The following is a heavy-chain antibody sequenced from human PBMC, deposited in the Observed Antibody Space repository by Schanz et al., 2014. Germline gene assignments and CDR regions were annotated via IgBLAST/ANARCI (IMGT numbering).Heavy chain of an antibody. J-gene: IGHJ4*02. V-gene: IGHV3-11*06. D-gene: IGHD5-12*01. CDR2: ISSSSIYT. CDR3: AREGEWGYDPPRH. CDR1: GFSFSDYY. Sequence: VELVESGGCLVLPGGSLRLSCAASGFSFSDYYMSWIRQAPGKGLEWVSYISSSSIYTNYADSVKGRFTISRDNPTHSLYLQMTSLRAEDTAVYYCAREGEWGYDPPRHWGQGTLVTVSS.